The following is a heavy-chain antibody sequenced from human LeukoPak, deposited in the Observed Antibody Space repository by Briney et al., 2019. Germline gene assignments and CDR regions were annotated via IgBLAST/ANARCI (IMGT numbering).Heavy chain of an antibody. D-gene: IGHD3-3*01. V-gene: IGHV1-3*03. J-gene: IGHJ6*03. Sequence: ASVKVSCKASGYTFTSYAMHWVRQAPGQRLEWMGWINAGNGNTKYSQEFQGRVTITRDTSASTAYMELSSLRSEDMAVYYCARGGVDFWGFMDVWGKGTMVTVSS. CDR1: GYTFTSYA. CDR2: INAGNGNT. CDR3: ARGGVDFWGFMDV.